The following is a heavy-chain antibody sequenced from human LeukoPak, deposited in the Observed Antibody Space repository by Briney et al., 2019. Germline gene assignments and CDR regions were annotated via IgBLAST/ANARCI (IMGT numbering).Heavy chain of an antibody. Sequence: SETLSLTCAVYGGSFSGYYWSWIRQPPGKGLEWIGEINHSGSTNYNPSLKSRVTMSVDTSKNQFSLKLSSVTAADTAVYYCARQYYYGSGSRYYYMDVWGKGTTVTISS. J-gene: IGHJ6*03. CDR2: INHSGST. D-gene: IGHD3-10*01. V-gene: IGHV4-34*01. CDR1: GGSFSGYY. CDR3: ARQYYYGSGSRYYYMDV.